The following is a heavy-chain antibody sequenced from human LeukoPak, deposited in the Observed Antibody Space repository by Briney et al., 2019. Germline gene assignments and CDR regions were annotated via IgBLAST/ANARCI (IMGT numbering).Heavy chain of an antibody. D-gene: IGHD3-10*01. V-gene: IGHV4-34*01. CDR1: GGSFSGYY. Sequence: SETLSLTCAVYGGSFSGYYWSWIRQPPGKGLEWIGEINHSGSTNYNPSLKSRVTISVDTSKNQFSLKLSSVTAADTAVYYCAGYHYGSGSYYTFDPWGQGTLVTVSS. CDR2: INHSGST. J-gene: IGHJ5*02. CDR3: AGYHYGSGSYYTFDP.